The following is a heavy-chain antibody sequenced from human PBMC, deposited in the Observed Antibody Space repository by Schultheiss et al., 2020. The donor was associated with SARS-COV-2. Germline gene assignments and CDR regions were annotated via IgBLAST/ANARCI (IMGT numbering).Heavy chain of an antibody. V-gene: IGHV4-61*02. CDR3: ARTALGSDYDFWSGYFPYYYGMDV. CDR2: IYTSGST. D-gene: IGHD3-3*01. CDR1: GGSISSGSYY. J-gene: IGHJ6*02. Sequence: SETLSLTCTVSGGSISSGSYYWSWIRQPAGKGLEWIGRIYTSGSTNYNPSLKSRVTISVDTSKNQFSLKLSSVTAADTAVYYCARTALGSDYDFWSGYFPYYYGMDVWGQGTTVTVSS.